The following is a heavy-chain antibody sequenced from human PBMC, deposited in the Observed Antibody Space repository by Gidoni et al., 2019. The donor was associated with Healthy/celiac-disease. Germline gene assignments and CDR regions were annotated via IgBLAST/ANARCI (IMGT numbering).Heavy chain of an antibody. V-gene: IGHV3-23*01. J-gene: IGHJ3*02. D-gene: IGHD3-10*01. Sequence: EVQLLESGGGLVQPGGSLRLSCSASGFTFSSSAMSWVRQAPGKGLEWVSAISGSGGSTYYADSVKGRFTISRDNSKNTLYLQMNSLRAEDTAVYYCAKDRVWFGELNDAFDIWGQGTMVTVSS. CDR3: AKDRVWFGELNDAFDI. CDR1: GFTFSSSA. CDR2: ISGSGGST.